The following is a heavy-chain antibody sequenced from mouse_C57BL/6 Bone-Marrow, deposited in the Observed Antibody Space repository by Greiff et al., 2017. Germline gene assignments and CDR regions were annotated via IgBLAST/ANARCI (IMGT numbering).Heavy chain of an antibody. J-gene: IGHJ2*01. V-gene: IGHV5-4*01. Sequence: EVQLVESGGGLVKPGGSLKLSCAASGFTFSSYAMSWVRQTPEKRLEWVATISDGGSYTYYPDNVKGRFTISRDNAKNNLYLQMSHLKSEDTAMYYCARDRVYGFDYWGQGTTLTVAS. D-gene: IGHD1-1*01. CDR1: GFTFSSYA. CDR3: ARDRVYGFDY. CDR2: ISDGGSYT.